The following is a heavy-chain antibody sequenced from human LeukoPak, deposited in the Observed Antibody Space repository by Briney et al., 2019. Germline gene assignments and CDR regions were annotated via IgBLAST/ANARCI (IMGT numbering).Heavy chain of an antibody. V-gene: IGHV1-2*02. CDR2: INPNSGGT. CDR1: GYTFTGYC. Sequence: ASVKVSCKASGYTFTGYCMHWVRQAPGQGLEWMGWINPNSGGTNYAQKFQGRVTMTRDTSISTAYMELSRLRSDDTAVYYCARSSGSYSMDAFDIWGQGTMVTVSS. J-gene: IGHJ3*02. CDR3: ARSSGSYSMDAFDI. D-gene: IGHD1-26*01.